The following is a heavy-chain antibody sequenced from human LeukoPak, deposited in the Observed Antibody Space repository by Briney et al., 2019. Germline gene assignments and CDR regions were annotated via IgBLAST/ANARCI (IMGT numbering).Heavy chain of an antibody. CDR2: INTDGSRI. J-gene: IGHJ5*02. CDR3: ARVLSGSWDWFDP. D-gene: IGHD3-22*01. CDR1: GFTFSNYW. V-gene: IGHV3-74*01. Sequence: PTGGSLRLSCAASGFTFSNYWMHWVRQAPGKGLVWVSRINTDGSRITYADSVKGRFTISRDNAMNTVYLQVNSLRAEDTAVYYCARVLSGSWDWFDPWGQGTLVTVSS.